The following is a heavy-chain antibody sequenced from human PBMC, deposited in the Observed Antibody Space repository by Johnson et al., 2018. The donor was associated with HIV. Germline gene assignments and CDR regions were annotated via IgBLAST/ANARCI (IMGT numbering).Heavy chain of an antibody. J-gene: IGHJ3*02. CDR2: ISYDGSDK. Sequence: QEQLVESGGGVVQPGRSLRLSCVASGFTFSSYGMNWVRQAPGKGLEWVAVISYDGSDKYYADSVKGRFTISRDNSKNTLYLQMNSLRAEDTAVYYCAARGWELQPDAFDSWGQGTMVTVSS. V-gene: IGHV3-30*03. CDR1: GFTFSSYG. D-gene: IGHD1-26*01. CDR3: AARGWELQPDAFDS.